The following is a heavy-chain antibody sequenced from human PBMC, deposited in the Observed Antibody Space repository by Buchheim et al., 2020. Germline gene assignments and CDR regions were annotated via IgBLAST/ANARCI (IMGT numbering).Heavy chain of an antibody. Sequence: VQLVESGGGLVQPGESLRLSCAASGFTFSDLWMHWVRQTPGKGLMWVSRINSDGSSTIYGESVKGRFTVSRDNAKNTLYLQMNSLRAEDTGVYYCARDPLLNGGTLDYWGQGT. CDR3: ARDPLLNGGTLDY. V-gene: IGHV3-74*01. D-gene: IGHD1-1*01. J-gene: IGHJ4*02. CDR1: GFTFSDLW. CDR2: INSDGSST.